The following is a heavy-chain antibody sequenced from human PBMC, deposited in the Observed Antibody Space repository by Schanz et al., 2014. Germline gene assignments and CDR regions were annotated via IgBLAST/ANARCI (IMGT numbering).Heavy chain of an antibody. CDR1: GYTFTTYY. V-gene: IGHV1-2*06. CDR3: ARDGHSSNWRSYFFYGLDV. CDR2: INPNSGGT. J-gene: IGHJ6*02. Sequence: QVQLVQSGAEVKEPGASVKVYCKASGYTFTTYYLHWVRQAPGQGLEWMGRINPNSGGTNYAQKFQGRVTMTWDTSTSTAYMELRRLRSDDTAIYYCARDGHSSNWRSYFFYGLDVWGQGTTVTVSS. D-gene: IGHD6-13*01.